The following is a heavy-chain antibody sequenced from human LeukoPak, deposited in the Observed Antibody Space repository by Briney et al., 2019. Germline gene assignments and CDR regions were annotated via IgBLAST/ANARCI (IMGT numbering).Heavy chain of an antibody. CDR2: ISYDGSNK. Sequence: PGGSLRLSCAASGFTFSSYGMHWVRQAPGKGVEWVAAISYDGSNKYYADSVKGRFTISRDNSKNTLYLQMNSLRAEDTAVYYCAKDELRFLEWLLSRMDVWGQGTTVTVSS. V-gene: IGHV3-30*18. CDR3: AKDELRFLEWLLSRMDV. D-gene: IGHD3-3*01. CDR1: GFTFSSYG. J-gene: IGHJ6*02.